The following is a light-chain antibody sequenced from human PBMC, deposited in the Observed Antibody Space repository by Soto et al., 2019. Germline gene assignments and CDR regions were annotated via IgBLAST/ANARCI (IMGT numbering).Light chain of an antibody. CDR3: QQYNSWPRT. CDR1: ERIYSAY. V-gene: IGKV3-20*01. J-gene: IGKJ1*01. Sequence: EVVLTQSPGTLSFSRGERATLSCRASERIYSAYLGWYQQKPGQAPRLLIYGTYSRATGIQDRFSGSGSGTDFTLTISSLQSEDFAVYYCQQYNSWPRTFGQGTKVDIK. CDR2: GTY.